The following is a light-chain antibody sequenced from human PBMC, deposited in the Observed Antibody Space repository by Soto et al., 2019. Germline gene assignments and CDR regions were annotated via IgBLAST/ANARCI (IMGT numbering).Light chain of an antibody. CDR2: DAS. Sequence: ILMTQSPATLSVSPGERATLSCRASQSVSNNLARYQQKPGQAPRLLIYDASTRATGIPARFSGSGSGTEFTLTISGLQSEHFAVYYCQQYNNWPPWTFGQGTKVEIK. CDR3: QQYNNWPPWT. CDR1: QSVSNN. V-gene: IGKV3-15*01. J-gene: IGKJ1*01.